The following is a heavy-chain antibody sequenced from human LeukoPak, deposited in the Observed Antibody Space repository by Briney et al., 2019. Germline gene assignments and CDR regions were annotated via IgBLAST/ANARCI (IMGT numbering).Heavy chain of an antibody. D-gene: IGHD3-16*01. CDR3: ARDGVPGGRDV. Sequence: GGXXXXXXAXSGXXXSSHWXXWVRQAPGKGLEWVANINREGSDKNYVDSVKGRFTISRDNAKNSLYLQVNSLRVEDTAVYYCARDGVPGGRDVWGQGTTVTVS. V-gene: IGHV3-7*01. J-gene: IGHJ6*02. CDR2: INREGSDK. CDR1: GXXXSSHW.